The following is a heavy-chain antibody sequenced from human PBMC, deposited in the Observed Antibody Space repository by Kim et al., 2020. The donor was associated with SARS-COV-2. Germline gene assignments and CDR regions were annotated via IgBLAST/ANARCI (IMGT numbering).Heavy chain of an antibody. Sequence: SVKVSCKASGGTFSSYAISWVRQAPGQGLEXXGRIXXILGIANYAQKFQGRVTXXXDXXXSTAXXELXSLRSXXTAGYXCAXAXYVXXGYXXXYW. CDR2: IXXILGIA. CDR1: GGTFSSYA. CDR3: AXAXYVXXGYXXXY. D-gene: IGHD3-16*01. V-gene: IGHV1-69*04. J-gene: IGHJ4*01.